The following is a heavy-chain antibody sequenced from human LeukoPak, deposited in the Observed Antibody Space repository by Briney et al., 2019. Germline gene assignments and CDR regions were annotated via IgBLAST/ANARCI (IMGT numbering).Heavy chain of an antibody. Sequence: SETLSLTCTVSGGSISSYYWTWIRQPPGKGLVWIGYIHYSGSTNYNPSLKSRVTISVDTSKNQFSLKLSSVTAADTAVYYCARGPTTVTRAFDYWGQGTLVTVSS. D-gene: IGHD4-17*01. CDR2: IHYSGST. CDR1: GGSISSYY. V-gene: IGHV4-59*01. CDR3: ARGPTTVTRAFDY. J-gene: IGHJ4*02.